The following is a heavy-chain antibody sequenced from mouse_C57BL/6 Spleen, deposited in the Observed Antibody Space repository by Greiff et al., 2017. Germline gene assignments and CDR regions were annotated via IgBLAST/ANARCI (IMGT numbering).Heavy chain of an antibody. CDR2: INYDGSST. CDR3: ARDEDYYGSRGYFDV. J-gene: IGHJ1*03. D-gene: IGHD1-1*01. CDR1: GFTFSDYY. V-gene: IGHV5-16*01. Sequence: EVHLVESEGGLVQPGSSMKLSCTASGFTFSDYYMAWVRQVPEKGLEWVANINYDGSSTYYLDSLKSRFIISRDNAKNILYLQMSSLKSEDTATYYCARDEDYYGSRGYFDVWGTGTTVTVSS.